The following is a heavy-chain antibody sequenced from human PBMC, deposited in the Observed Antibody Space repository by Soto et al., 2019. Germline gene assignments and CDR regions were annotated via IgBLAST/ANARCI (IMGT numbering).Heavy chain of an antibody. CDR3: AGYTREYGRRWLFDY. CDR1: GFTFSSHN. D-gene: IGHD1-26*01. CDR2: VPYDVNTQ. J-gene: IGHJ4*02. Sequence: QVQLVESGGGVVQPGRSLRLSCAAAGFTFSSHNMHWVRQAPGKGLEWVAIVPYDVNTQDYADSVEGRFTVSRDNSKNTAYLQMNSLRPEDTAVYYCAGYTREYGRRWLFDYWGQGTLVTVSS. V-gene: IGHV3-30-3*01.